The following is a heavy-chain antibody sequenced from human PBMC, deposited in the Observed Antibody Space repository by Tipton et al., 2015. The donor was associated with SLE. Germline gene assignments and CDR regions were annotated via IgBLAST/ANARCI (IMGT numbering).Heavy chain of an antibody. V-gene: IGHV3-73*01. CDR2: IRSKGKNYAT. CDR3: TRHGEWFGELEYYFDY. J-gene: IGHJ4*02. D-gene: IGHD3-10*01. Sequence: SLRLSCAASGITFSGSAVHWVRQPSGKGLEWVGRIRSKGKNYATEYAASVKGRFTISRDDSKNTAYLQMNNLKIEDTAVYYCTRHGEWFGELEYYFDYWGQGTLVTVSS. CDR1: GITFSGSA.